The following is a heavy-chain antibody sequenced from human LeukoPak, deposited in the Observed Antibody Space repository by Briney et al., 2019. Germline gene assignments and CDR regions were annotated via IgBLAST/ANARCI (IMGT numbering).Heavy chain of an antibody. Sequence: GESLKISCKGSGYTFTIYWIAWVRQMPGKGLEWMGIVYPDNSKTMYSPSFQGQVTISADKSINTAYLQWSSLKASDTAIYYCARLSGGSALRNDAFHIWGQGTMVTVSS. D-gene: IGHD1-26*01. CDR3: ARLSGGSALRNDAFHI. CDR2: VYPDNSKT. J-gene: IGHJ3*02. CDR1: GYTFTIYW. V-gene: IGHV5-51*01.